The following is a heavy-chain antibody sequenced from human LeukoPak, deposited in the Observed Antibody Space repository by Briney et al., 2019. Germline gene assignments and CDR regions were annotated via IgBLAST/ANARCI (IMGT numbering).Heavy chain of an antibody. J-gene: IGHJ4*02. Sequence: GGSLRLSCAASGFTFSTYGMDWVRQAPGKGLEWVAVISYDGSNKYYADFVKGRFTISRDNSKNTLYLQMNSLRAEDTAVYYCAKDITVAGSGSFDYWGQGTLVTVSS. CDR2: ISYDGSNK. CDR1: GFTFSTYG. CDR3: AKDITVAGSGSFDY. D-gene: IGHD6-19*01. V-gene: IGHV3-30*18.